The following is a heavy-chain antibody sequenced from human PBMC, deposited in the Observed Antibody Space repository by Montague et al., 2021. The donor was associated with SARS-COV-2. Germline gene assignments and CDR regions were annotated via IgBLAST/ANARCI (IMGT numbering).Heavy chain of an antibody. V-gene: IGHV4-39*01. CDR3: VRGRSGYFNPLDY. D-gene: IGHD3-3*01. CDR2: IYYSGST. CDR1: DDSISSSSYY. J-gene: IGHJ4*02. Sequence: SETLSLTCTVSDDSISSSSYYWAWIGQPPGKGLEWIGSIYYSGSTYYNPSLKSRVTISVDTSKKQFSLNLSSVTAADTAVFYCVRGRSGYFNPLDYWGQGTLVTVSS.